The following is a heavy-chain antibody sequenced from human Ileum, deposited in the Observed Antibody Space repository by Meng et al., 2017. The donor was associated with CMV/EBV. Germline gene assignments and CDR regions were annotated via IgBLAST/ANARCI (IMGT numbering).Heavy chain of an antibody. J-gene: IGHJ4*02. CDR3: ARAQGIAVAGSGY. Sequence: GESLKISCAASGFTFSTYAMTWVRQAPGNGLEWVSTISATGGTSYYADSVKGRFTISRDNSKSTLFLQMNSLRAEDTAVYYCARAQGIAVAGSGYWGQGTLVTVSS. D-gene: IGHD6-19*01. V-gene: IGHV3-23*01. CDR2: ISATGGTS. CDR1: GFTFSTYA.